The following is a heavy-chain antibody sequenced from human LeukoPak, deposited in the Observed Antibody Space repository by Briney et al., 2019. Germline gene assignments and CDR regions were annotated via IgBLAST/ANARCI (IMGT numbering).Heavy chain of an antibody. Sequence: PGGSLRLSCEASGFNFSSYGMHWVRQAPGKGLEWVAVLSADGSHKQFADSVKDRFAISRDNSKKTLYLQMNRLRAEDTAVYYCARVLSDYSSSSPLDYWGQGTLVTVSS. V-gene: IGHV3-30*03. CDR2: LSADGSHK. CDR1: GFNFSSYG. CDR3: ARVLSDYSSSSPLDY. J-gene: IGHJ4*02. D-gene: IGHD6-6*01.